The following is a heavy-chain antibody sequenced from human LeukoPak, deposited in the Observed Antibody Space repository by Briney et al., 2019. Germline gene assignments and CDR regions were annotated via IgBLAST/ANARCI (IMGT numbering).Heavy chain of an antibody. V-gene: IGHV1-3*01. CDR1: GYTSTSYA. D-gene: IGHD3-3*01. J-gene: IGHJ4*02. Sequence: GASVKVSCKASGYTSTSYAMHWVRQAPGQRLEWMGWINAGNGNTKYSQKFQGRVTITRDTSASTAYMELSSLRSEDTAVYYCARVGPLRFLEWLPIDYWGQGTLVTVSS. CDR2: INAGNGNT. CDR3: ARVGPLRFLEWLPIDY.